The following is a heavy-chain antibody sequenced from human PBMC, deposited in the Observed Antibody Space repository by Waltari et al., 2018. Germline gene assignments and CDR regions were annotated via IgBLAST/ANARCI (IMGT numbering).Heavy chain of an antibody. CDR2: SSGSGGST. CDR1: GFTFSSYA. Sequence: EVQLLESGGGLVQPGGSLRLSCAASGFTFSSYAMHWVRQAPGKGLEWVSASSGSGGSTYYADSVKGRFTISRDNSKNTLYLQMNSRRAEDTAVYYCAKDLGAYSSSWFQYYYYYGMDVWGQGTTVTVSS. V-gene: IGHV3-23*01. CDR3: AKDLGAYSSSWFQYYYYYGMDV. J-gene: IGHJ6*02. D-gene: IGHD6-13*01.